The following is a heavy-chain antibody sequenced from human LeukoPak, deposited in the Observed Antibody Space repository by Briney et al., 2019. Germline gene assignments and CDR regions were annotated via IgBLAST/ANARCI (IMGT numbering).Heavy chain of an antibody. CDR1: GFTFSNYG. J-gene: IGHJ4*02. Sequence: GGSLRLSCAASGFTFSNYGMHWVRQAPGKGLEWVAFIRYDASNKYYAGSVKGRFTISRDNSKNTLYLRMNSLRAEDTAVYYCAKGVWFGDQPASDYWGQGTLVTVSS. V-gene: IGHV3-30*02. D-gene: IGHD3-10*01. CDR3: AKGVWFGDQPASDY. CDR2: IRYDASNK.